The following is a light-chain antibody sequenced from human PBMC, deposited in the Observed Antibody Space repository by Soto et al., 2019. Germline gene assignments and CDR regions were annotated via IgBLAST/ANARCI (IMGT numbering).Light chain of an antibody. CDR3: QQSYSTSIT. J-gene: IGKJ5*01. Sequence: IQMTHAPSSLSSSVGDRVTITGRASQSISSYLNWYQQKPGKAPKLLIYAASSLQSGVPSRFSGSGSGTDFTLTISSLQPEDFATYYCQQSYSTSITFGQGTRLEIK. CDR2: AAS. CDR1: QSISSY. V-gene: IGKV1-39*01.